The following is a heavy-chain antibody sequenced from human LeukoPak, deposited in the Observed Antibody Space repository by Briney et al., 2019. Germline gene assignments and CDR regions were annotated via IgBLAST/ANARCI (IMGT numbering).Heavy chain of an antibody. J-gene: IGHJ4*02. V-gene: IGHV4-34*01. Sequence: SETLSLTCADHGGSLSGYYWRWIRQPSGKGLEWIGEINHSGSTNYNASLKSRVTISVDTSKNQFSLKLSSVTAADTAVYYCARARRYYYGSGSLFYFDYWGQGTLVTVSS. CDR2: INHSGST. CDR3: ARARRYYYGSGSLFYFDY. CDR1: GGSLSGYY. D-gene: IGHD3-10*01.